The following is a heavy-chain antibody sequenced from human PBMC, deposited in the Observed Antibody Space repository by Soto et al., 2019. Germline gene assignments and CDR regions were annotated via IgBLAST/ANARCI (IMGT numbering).Heavy chain of an antibody. CDR2: ISSSSSYI. D-gene: IGHD6-6*01. CDR3: ARGPLRGQLVPAVGYEDV. V-gene: IGHV3-21*01. J-gene: IGHJ6*04. CDR1: GFTFSSYS. Sequence: GGSLRLSCAASGFTFSSYSMNWVRQAPGKGLEWVSSISSSSSYIYYADSVKGRFTISRDNAKNSLYLQMNSLRAEDTAVYYCARGPLRGQLVPAVGYEDVRGKGTTDTVSS.